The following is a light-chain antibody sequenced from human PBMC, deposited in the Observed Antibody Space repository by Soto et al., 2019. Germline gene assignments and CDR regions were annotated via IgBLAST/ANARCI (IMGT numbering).Light chain of an antibody. CDR1: QGISSY. Sequence: DIQVTQSPSFLSASVGDRVTITCRASQGISSYLAWYQQKPGKAPKLLIYAASTLQSGVPSRFSGSGSGTEFTLTISSLQPKDFATYYCQQLNRWTFGQGTKVDIK. CDR3: QQLNRWT. J-gene: IGKJ1*01. CDR2: AAS. V-gene: IGKV1-9*01.